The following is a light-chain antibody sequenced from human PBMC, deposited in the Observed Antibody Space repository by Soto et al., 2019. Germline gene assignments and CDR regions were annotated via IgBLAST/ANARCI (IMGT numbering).Light chain of an antibody. Sequence: EIVLTQSPATLSLSPGERATLSCRASQSVSRYLAWYQQKPGQAPRLLIYDASNRATGIPARCSGSGSGTDFTLTISSLEPEDFAVYYCQQRSDWPSTFGGGTKVQIK. V-gene: IGKV3-11*01. CDR3: QQRSDWPST. CDR1: QSVSRY. J-gene: IGKJ4*01. CDR2: DAS.